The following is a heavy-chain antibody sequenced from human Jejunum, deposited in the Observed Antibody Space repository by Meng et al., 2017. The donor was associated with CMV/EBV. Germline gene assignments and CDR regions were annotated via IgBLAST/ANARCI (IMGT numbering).Heavy chain of an antibody. CDR2: KNQDGSET. V-gene: IGHV3-7*01. J-gene: IGHJ6*02. D-gene: IGHD3-3*01. Sequence: MRGVREAKGKGREWVANKNQDGSETYYVEYVRGRFSIARDNAKNSLELQMSSLRAEDTAVYFCARGGITVFGVVILDYYGMDVWGQGTTVTVSS. CDR3: ARGGITVFGVVILDYYGMDV.